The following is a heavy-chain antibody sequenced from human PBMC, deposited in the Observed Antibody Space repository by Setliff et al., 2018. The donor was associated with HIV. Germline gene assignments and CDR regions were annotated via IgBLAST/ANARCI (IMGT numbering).Heavy chain of an antibody. CDR2: IYTSGST. D-gene: IGHD6-6*01. J-gene: IGHJ6*03. V-gene: IGHV4-61*09. CDR1: GGSISSGNYY. CDR3: ARPYSSSSYYYYPMDV. Sequence: PSETLSPTCNVSGGSISSGNYYWSWIRLPAGKGLEWVGHIYTSGSTNYNPSLKSRVTISVDTSKNQFSLKMSSVTAADTAVYYCARPYSSSSYYYYPMDVWGKGTAVTVSS.